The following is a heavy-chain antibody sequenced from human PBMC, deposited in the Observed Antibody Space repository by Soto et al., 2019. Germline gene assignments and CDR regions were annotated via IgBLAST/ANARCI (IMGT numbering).Heavy chain of an antibody. J-gene: IGHJ5*02. Sequence: QVQLVQSGAEVKKPGASVKVSCKASGYTFTSYGISWVRQAPGQGLEWMGWISAYNGNTNYAQKLQGRVTMTTDTSTSTAYMEQRSLRYDDTAVYYCARNEGCSGGSCYPGESWFDPWGQGTLVTVSS. CDR2: ISAYNGNT. D-gene: IGHD2-15*01. CDR1: GYTFTSYG. CDR3: ARNEGCSGGSCYPGESWFDP. V-gene: IGHV1-18*01.